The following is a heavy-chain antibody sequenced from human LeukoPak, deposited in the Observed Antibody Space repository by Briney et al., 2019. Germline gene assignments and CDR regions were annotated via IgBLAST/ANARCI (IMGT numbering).Heavy chain of an antibody. CDR3: ARDRGSGYSASSGYRYYFDL. D-gene: IGHD3-22*01. V-gene: IGHV3-21*01. J-gene: IGHJ4*02. CDR1: GFTFSSYT. Sequence: PGGSLRLSCAASGFTFSSYTMNWVRQAPGKGLEWVSSISSSGLYIFYADSVKGRITISRDNAKNSLFLQMDSLRVEDTALYYCARDRGSGYSASSGYRYYFDLWGQGTLITVSS. CDR2: ISSSGLYI.